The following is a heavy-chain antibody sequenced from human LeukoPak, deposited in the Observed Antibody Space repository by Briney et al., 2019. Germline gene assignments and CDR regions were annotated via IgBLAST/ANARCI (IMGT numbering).Heavy chain of an antibody. V-gene: IGHV3-33*01. CDR3: ARDPVTMIGESFDY. Sequence: GGPLRLSCAASGFTFSSYGMHWVRQAPGKGLEWVAVIWYDGSNKYYADSVKGRFTISRDNSKNTLYLQMNSLRAEDTAVYYCARDPVTMIGESFDYWGQGTLGTVSS. CDR1: GFTFSSYG. D-gene: IGHD3-22*01. J-gene: IGHJ4*02. CDR2: IWYDGSNK.